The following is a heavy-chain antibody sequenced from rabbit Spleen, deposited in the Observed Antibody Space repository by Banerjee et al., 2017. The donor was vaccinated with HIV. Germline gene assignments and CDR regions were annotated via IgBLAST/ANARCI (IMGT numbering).Heavy chain of an antibody. Sequence: QQLVESGGGLVKPGASLTLTCKASGVSFSSGYDMCWVRQAPGKGLEWIACIYTGNSKTYYANWAKGRFTISKTSSTAMTLQLNSLTAADTATYFCARDTGSSFSSYGMDLWGQGTLVTVS. CDR3: ARDTGSSFSSYGMDL. V-gene: IGHV1S40*01. CDR1: GVSFSSGYD. J-gene: IGHJ6*01. CDR2: IYTGNSKT. D-gene: IGHD8-1*01.